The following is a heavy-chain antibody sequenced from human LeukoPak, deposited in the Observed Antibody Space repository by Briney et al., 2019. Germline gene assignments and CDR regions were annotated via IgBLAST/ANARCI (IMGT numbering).Heavy chain of an antibody. J-gene: IGHJ6*04. Sequence: GGSLRLSCAASGFTFSSYAVTWVRQAPGKGLEWVSTISGSGGSTFYADSVKGRFTISRDNAKNSLYLQMNSLRAEDTAVYYCAELGITMIGGVWGKGTTVTISS. V-gene: IGHV3-23*01. CDR2: ISGSGGST. D-gene: IGHD3-10*02. CDR3: AELGITMIGGV. CDR1: GFTFSSYA.